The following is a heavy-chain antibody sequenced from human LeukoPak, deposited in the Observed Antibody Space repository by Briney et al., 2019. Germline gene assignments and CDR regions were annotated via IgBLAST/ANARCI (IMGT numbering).Heavy chain of an antibody. CDR3: ARRCSGGSCYLDY. D-gene: IGHD2-15*01. J-gene: IGHJ4*02. V-gene: IGHV3-7*01. Sequence: GGSLRLSCAASGFTFSSYWMSWVRQAPGKGLEWVAHIKQDGSEKYYVDSVKGRFTISRDNAKNSLYLQMNSLRAEDTAVYYCARRCSGGSCYLDYWGQGTLVTVSS. CDR1: GFTFSSYW. CDR2: IKQDGSEK.